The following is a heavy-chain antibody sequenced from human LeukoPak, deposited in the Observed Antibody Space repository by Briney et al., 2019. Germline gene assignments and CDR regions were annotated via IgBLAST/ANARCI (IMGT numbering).Heavy chain of an antibody. V-gene: IGHV1-2*02. D-gene: IGHD2-2*03. Sequence: APVKVSCKTSGYTFTSYSIIWVRQAPGQGLEWMGWINPNSGGTNYAQKFQGRVTMTRDTSISTAYMELSRLRSDDTAVYYCARDLVDIVVVPAAFVGWWFDPWGQGTLVTVSS. CDR1: GYTFTSYS. CDR2: INPNSGGT. J-gene: IGHJ5*02. CDR3: ARDLVDIVVVPAAFVGWWFDP.